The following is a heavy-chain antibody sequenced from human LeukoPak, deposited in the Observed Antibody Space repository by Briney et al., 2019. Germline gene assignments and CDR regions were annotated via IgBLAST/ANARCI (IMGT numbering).Heavy chain of an antibody. V-gene: IGHV3-53*01. CDR3: AKDLLGGGPAFFDY. J-gene: IGHJ4*02. Sequence: PGGSLRLSCAASGFSVSSNYMSWVRQAPGKGLEWVSVIYSGGSTYYADSVKGRFTISRDNSKNTLYLQMNSLRAEDTAVYYCAKDLLGGGPAFFDYWGQGTLVTVSS. CDR1: GFSVSSNY. D-gene: IGHD2/OR15-2a*01. CDR2: IYSGGST.